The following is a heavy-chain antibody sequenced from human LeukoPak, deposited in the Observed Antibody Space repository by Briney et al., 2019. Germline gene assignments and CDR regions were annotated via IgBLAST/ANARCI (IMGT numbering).Heavy chain of an antibody. J-gene: IGHJ3*02. D-gene: IGHD2-21*02. CDR3: ARVAKSGDCTI. CDR1: GFTFSSYS. V-gene: IGHV3-21*01. CDR2: ISSSSSYI. Sequence: GGSLRLSCAASGFTFSSYSMNWVRQAPGKGLEWVSSISSSSSYIYYADSVKGRFTISRDDAKNSLYLQMNSLRAEDTAVYYCARVAKSGDCTIWGQGTMVTVSS.